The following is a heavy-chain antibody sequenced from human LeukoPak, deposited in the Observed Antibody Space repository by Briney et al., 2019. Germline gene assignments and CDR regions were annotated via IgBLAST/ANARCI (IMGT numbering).Heavy chain of an antibody. V-gene: IGHV4-59*02. CDR3: ARHHSGWHFDS. Sequence: SETLSLTCSVSGDFVGSYYWSWIRQPPGKGIEWIGCMYYSGENHYNPSLQSRVSMSIDTSKNQFSLKVYSLTAADTAVYYCARHHSGWHFDSWGQGIPVTVSS. D-gene: IGHD6-19*01. CDR1: GDFVGSYY. J-gene: IGHJ4*02. CDR2: MYYSGEN.